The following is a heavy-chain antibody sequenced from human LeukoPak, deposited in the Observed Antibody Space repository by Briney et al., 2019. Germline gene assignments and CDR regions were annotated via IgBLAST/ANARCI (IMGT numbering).Heavy chain of an antibody. D-gene: IGHD3-16*01. CDR1: GFTFSSYW. Sequence: PGGSLRLSCAASGFTFSSYWMHWVRQAPGKGLVWVSSINSDGSSTIYADSVKGRFTISRDNAKNSLYLQMNSLRAEDMALYYCAKDGGSYYYYMDVWGKGTTVTVSS. J-gene: IGHJ6*03. CDR2: INSDGSST. CDR3: AKDGGSYYYYMDV. V-gene: IGHV3-74*01.